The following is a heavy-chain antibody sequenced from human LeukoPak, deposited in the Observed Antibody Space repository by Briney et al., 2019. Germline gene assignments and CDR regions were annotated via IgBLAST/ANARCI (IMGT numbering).Heavy chain of an antibody. CDR3: AREYYDILTGYRTDAFDI. Sequence: PGGSLRLSCAASGFTFSDYYMSWIRQAPGKGLEWVSYISSSISYKNYVDSVKGRFTISRDNAKNSLYLQMNSLRAEDTAVYYCAREYYDILTGYRTDAFDIWGQGTMVTVSS. J-gene: IGHJ3*02. V-gene: IGHV3-11*05. D-gene: IGHD3-9*01. CDR2: ISSSISYK. CDR1: GFTFSDYY.